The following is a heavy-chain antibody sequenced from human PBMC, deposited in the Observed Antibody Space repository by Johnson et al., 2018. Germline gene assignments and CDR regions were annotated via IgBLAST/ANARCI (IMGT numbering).Heavy chain of an antibody. Sequence: QVQLVESGGGVVQPGRSLRLSCAASGFTFSSYGMHWVRQAPGKGLEWVAVISYDGSNKYYADSVKGRFTISRDNSKNTLYLQMNSLRAEDTAVYYCAKEKGLEIFGEVIRPNYYYYYMDVWGKGTTVTVSS. V-gene: IGHV3-30*18. CDR1: GFTFSSYG. D-gene: IGHD3-3*01. CDR2: ISYDGSNK. CDR3: AKEKGLEIFGEVIRPNYYYYYMDV. J-gene: IGHJ6*03.